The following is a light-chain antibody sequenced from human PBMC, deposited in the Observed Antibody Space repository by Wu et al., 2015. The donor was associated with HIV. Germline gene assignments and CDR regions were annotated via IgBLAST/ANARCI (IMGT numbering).Light chain of an antibody. CDR2: GAS. CDR1: RSVSGT. V-gene: IGKV3-15*01. CDR3: QQYDNWPPQYS. Sequence: EIVLTQSPATLSFSPGESATLSCRASRSVSGTLAWYQQKPGQAPRLLIYGASTRATGIPARFSGSGSETEFTLTISSLQSEDFAVYFCQQYDNWPPQYSFGQGTKLEIK. J-gene: IGKJ2*03.